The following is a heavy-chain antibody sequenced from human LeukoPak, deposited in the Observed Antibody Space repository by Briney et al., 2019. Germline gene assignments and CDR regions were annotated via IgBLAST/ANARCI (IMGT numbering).Heavy chain of an antibody. Sequence: SETLSLTCTVSGGSISSYYWGWIRQPPGKGLEWIGTIYYSGSTYYNPSLKSRVTISVDTSKNQFSLKLSSVTAADTAVYYCARLTRSYFDYWGQGTLVTVSS. V-gene: IGHV4-39*01. CDR1: GGSISSYY. CDR3: ARLTRSYFDY. CDR2: IYYSGST. J-gene: IGHJ4*02.